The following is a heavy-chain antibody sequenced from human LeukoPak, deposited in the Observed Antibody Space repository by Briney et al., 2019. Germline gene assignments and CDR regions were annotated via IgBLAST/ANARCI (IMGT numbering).Heavy chain of an antibody. V-gene: IGHV4-34*12. CDR1: GGSFDAYY. Sequence: SETLSLTCAIYGGSFDAYYWSWIRQSPGKGLEWIGEILQSGDTNYNPSLKSRVTISLDTSTNQFSLKLMSVTAADTAVYYCASLMQGSGSYSNYYYGIDVWGKGTTVIVSS. CDR2: ILQSGDT. J-gene: IGHJ6*04. CDR3: ASLMQGSGSYSNYYYGIDV. D-gene: IGHD3-10*01.